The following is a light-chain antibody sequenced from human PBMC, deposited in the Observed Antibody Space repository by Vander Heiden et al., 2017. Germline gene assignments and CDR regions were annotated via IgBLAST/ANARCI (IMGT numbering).Light chain of an antibody. Sequence: DIQLTQSPSSLSASVGDRVTFTCRPSQTIDISLNWYQVKPGKAPNLLNYKASKLQSGVPTGFSGSGFGTDFTFTIRSRQPEEFAAYYCQQNDSFPPWTFGQETKVEIK. CDR3: QQNDSFPPWT. J-gene: IGKJ1*01. V-gene: IGKV1-39*01. CDR2: KAS. CDR1: QTIDIS.